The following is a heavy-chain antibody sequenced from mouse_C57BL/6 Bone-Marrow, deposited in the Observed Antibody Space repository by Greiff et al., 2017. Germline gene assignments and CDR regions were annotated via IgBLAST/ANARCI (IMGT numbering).Heavy chain of an antibody. Sequence: VQLQQPGAELVMPGASVKLSCKASGYTFTSYWMHWVKQRPGQGLEWIGEIDPSDSYTNSNQKFKGKSTLTVDKSSSTAYMQLSSLTSEDSAVYYCARGEDYGRFAYWGQGTLVTVSA. CDR2: IDPSDSYT. CDR1: GYTFTSYW. V-gene: IGHV1-69*01. D-gene: IGHD1-1*01. CDR3: ARGEDYGRFAY. J-gene: IGHJ3*01.